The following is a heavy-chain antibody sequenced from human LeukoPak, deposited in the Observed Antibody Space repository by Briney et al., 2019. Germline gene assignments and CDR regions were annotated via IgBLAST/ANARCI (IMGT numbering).Heavy chain of an antibody. D-gene: IGHD2-15*01. Sequence: GASVKVSCKASGYTFTSYGISWVRQAPGQGLELMGWISAYNGNTNYAQKLQGRVTMTTDTYTRTAYMELRSLRSDDTAVYYCARVLGSYCSGGSCPFDYWGQGTLVTVSS. V-gene: IGHV1-18*01. CDR2: ISAYNGNT. CDR3: ARVLGSYCSGGSCPFDY. CDR1: GYTFTSYG. J-gene: IGHJ4*02.